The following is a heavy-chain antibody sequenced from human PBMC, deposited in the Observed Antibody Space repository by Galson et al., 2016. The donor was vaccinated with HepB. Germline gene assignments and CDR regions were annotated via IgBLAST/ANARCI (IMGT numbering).Heavy chain of an antibody. CDR3: ARERITVGTLWYFDL. J-gene: IGHJ2*01. V-gene: IGHV3-30-3*01. D-gene: IGHD4-23*01. Sequence: SLRLSCAASGFTFSNYAIHWVRQAPGKGLEWVAVVSYDGRDQFYADSVKGRFTISRDNSKNTVYLPVIGLRAEDTAVYYCARERITVGTLWYFDLWGRGTLISVSS. CDR2: VSYDGRDQ. CDR1: GFTFSNYA.